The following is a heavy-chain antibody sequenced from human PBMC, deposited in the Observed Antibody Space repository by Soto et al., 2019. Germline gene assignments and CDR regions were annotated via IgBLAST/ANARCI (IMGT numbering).Heavy chain of an antibody. CDR2: IYYSGST. V-gene: IGHV4-30-4*01. J-gene: IGHJ5*02. D-gene: IGHD3-16*01. CDR1: GGSISSGDYY. Sequence: SETLSLTCTVSGGSISSGDYYWSWIRQPPGKGLEWIGYIYYSGSTFYNPSLKNRVTISLDTSKIQFSLKLSSVTAADTAVYYCVRGGGDNWFDPWGQGTLVTVSS. CDR3: VRGGGDNWFDP.